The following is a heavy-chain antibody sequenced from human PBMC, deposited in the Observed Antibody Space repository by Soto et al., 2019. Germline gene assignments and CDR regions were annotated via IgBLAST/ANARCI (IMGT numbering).Heavy chain of an antibody. Sequence: HPGGSLRLSCSASGFTFSTYAMHWVRQAPGKGLEYVSAISDNGRKTYHADSVKGRFTISRDNSKNTLYLQMSSLRPEDTAVYYCVKIGTTNRNFFDYWGQGTLVTVSS. V-gene: IGHV3-64D*06. J-gene: IGHJ4*02. CDR3: VKIGTTNRNFFDY. CDR1: GFTFSTYA. D-gene: IGHD2-8*01. CDR2: ISDNGRKT.